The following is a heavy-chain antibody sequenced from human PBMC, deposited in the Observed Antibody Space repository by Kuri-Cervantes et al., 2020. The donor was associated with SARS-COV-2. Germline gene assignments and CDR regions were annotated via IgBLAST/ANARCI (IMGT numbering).Heavy chain of an antibody. Sequence: SETLSLTCAVYGGSFSDYYWSWIRQPPGKGLEWIGEINHSGSTNYNPSLKSRVTISVDTSKNQFSLKLSSVTAADTAVYYCARGGYSGYEGWFDPWGQGTLVTVSS. J-gene: IGHJ5*02. CDR3: ARGGYSGYEGWFDP. CDR2: INHSGST. D-gene: IGHD5-12*01. CDR1: GGSFSDYY. V-gene: IGHV4-34*01.